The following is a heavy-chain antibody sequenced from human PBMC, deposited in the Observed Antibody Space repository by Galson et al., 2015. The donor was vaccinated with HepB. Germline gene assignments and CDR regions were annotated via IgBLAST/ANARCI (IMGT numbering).Heavy chain of an antibody. CDR1: GFTFTTYW. CDR2: IKPDGSEQ. V-gene: IGHV3-7*01. J-gene: IGHJ5*02. D-gene: IGHD1-26*01. CDR3: ASAIGWGRFDP. Sequence: SLRLSCAASGFTFTTYWMTWVRQAPGKGLEWVASIKPDGSEQRYVDSVKGRFSISRDNAHNSVYLQMNSLRAEDTAVYYWASAIGWGRFDPWGQGTLVTVSS.